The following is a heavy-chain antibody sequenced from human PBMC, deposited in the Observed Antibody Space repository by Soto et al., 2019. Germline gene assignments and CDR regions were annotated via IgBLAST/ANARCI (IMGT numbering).Heavy chain of an antibody. CDR2: IIPIFGTP. CDR1: GDTFSTFA. CDR3: ARSPGITGTRASQYAMDV. V-gene: IGHV1-69*13. J-gene: IGHJ6*02. Sequence: SVKFSGKASGDTFSTFAISWVRQAPGQGLEWMGGIIPIFGTPDYAQHFPGRVTISADESTKTAYLELSSLRPEDTAVYYCARSPGITGTRASQYAMDVWGQGTTVTVSS. D-gene: IGHD1-20*01.